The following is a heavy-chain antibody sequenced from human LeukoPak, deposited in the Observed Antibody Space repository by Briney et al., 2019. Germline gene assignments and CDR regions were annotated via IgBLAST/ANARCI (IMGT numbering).Heavy chain of an antibody. D-gene: IGHD3-3*01. Sequence: RASVKVSCKASGYTFTGSGISWVRQAPGQGLEWMGWINPNSGGTNYAQKFQGRVTMTRDTSISTAYMELSRLRSDDTAVYYCARDSRITIFGVVVNWFDPWGQGTLVTVSS. CDR3: ARDSRITIFGVVVNWFDP. CDR2: INPNSGGT. V-gene: IGHV1-2*02. J-gene: IGHJ5*02. CDR1: GYTFTGSG.